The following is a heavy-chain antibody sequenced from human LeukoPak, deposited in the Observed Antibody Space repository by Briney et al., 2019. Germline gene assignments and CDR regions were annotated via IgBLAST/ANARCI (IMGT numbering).Heavy chain of an antibody. J-gene: IGHJ5*02. V-gene: IGHV4-59*01. Sequence: PSETLSLTCTVSGGSISSYYWSWIRQPPGKGLEWIGYIYYSGSTNYNPSLKSRVTISVDTSKNQFSLKLSSVTAADTAVYYCARGSWQYQLLHRFDPWGQGTLVTVSS. CDR1: GGSISSYY. D-gene: IGHD2-2*01. CDR2: IYYSGST. CDR3: ARGSWQYQLLHRFDP.